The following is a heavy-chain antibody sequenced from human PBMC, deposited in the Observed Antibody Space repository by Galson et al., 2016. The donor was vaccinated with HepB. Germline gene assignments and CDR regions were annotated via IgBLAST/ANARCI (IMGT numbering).Heavy chain of an antibody. CDR2: ISYDGNKK. J-gene: IGHJ3*02. D-gene: IGHD5-18*01. V-gene: IGHV3-30*18. CDR1: GFIFSTYG. Sequence: SLRLSCAASGFIFSTYGMRWVRQAPGKGLEWVAVISYDGNKKYYADSVIGRATISRDNSKNTVFLRVNSLRGEDTAVYYCAKPYGYSYGSYAFDIWGQGTMVTVSS. CDR3: AKPYGYSYGSYAFDI.